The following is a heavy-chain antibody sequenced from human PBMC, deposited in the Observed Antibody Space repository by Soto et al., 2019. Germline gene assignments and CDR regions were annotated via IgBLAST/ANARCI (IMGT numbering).Heavy chain of an antibody. Sequence: QLQLQESGPGLVKPSETLSLTCTVSGGSISSSSYYWGWIRQPPGKGLEWIGSIYYSGSTYYNPSLKSRVTISVDTSKNQFSLKLSSVTAADTAVYYCASSPGYCSSWYFDYWGQGTLVTVSS. V-gene: IGHV4-39*01. CDR3: ASSPGYCSSWYFDY. D-gene: IGHD6-13*01. J-gene: IGHJ4*02. CDR1: GGSISSSSYY. CDR2: IYYSGST.